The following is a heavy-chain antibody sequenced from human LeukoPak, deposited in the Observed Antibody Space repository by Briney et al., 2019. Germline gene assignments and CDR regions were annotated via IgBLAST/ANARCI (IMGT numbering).Heavy chain of an antibody. CDR3: ARDANDYFDY. J-gene: IGHJ4*02. CDR1: GGSISSYY. CDR2: IYYSGST. V-gene: IGHV4-59*01. Sequence: SETLSLTCTVSGGSISSYYWSWIRQPPGKGLEWIGYIYYSGSTNHNPSLKSRVTISVDTSKNQFSLKLSSVTAADTAVYYCARDANDYFDYWGQGTLVTVSS.